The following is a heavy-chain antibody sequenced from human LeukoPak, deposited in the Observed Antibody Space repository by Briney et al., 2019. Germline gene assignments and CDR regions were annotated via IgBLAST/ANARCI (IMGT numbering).Heavy chain of an antibody. V-gene: IGHV3-48*03. J-gene: IGHJ4*02. Sequence: GGSLRLSCAASGFTFSSYEMNWVRQAPGKGLEWVSYISSSGSTIYYADSVKGRFTISRDNAKNSLYLQMNSLRAEDTAVYYCARSSGWYTGFDYWGQGTLVTVSS. D-gene: IGHD6-19*01. CDR2: ISSSGSTI. CDR3: ARSSGWYTGFDY. CDR1: GFTFSSYE.